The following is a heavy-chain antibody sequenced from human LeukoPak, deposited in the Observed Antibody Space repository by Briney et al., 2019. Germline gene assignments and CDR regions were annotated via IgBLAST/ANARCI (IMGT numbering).Heavy chain of an antibody. CDR1: GGSINSYY. Sequence: SETLSLTCTVPGGSINSYYWSWIRQPPGKGLEWIGYIYYSGSTNYNPSLKSRVTISVDTSKNQFSLKLSSVTAADTAVYYCARDSDYGRFDYWGQGTLVTVSS. CDR3: ARDSDYGRFDY. CDR2: IYYSGST. D-gene: IGHD3-10*01. V-gene: IGHV4-59*01. J-gene: IGHJ4*02.